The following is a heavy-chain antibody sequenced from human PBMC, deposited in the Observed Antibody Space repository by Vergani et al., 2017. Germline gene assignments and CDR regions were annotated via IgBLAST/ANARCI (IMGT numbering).Heavy chain of an antibody. CDR2: IGTAGDT. V-gene: IGHV3-13*04. D-gene: IGHD5-12*01. J-gene: IGHJ4*02. CDR3: ARGYSARYSGYDWDY. Sequence: HSIRQATGKGLEWVSAIGTAGDTYYPGSVKGRFTISRENAKNSLYLQMNSLRAGDTAVYYCARGYSARYSGYDWDYWGQGTLVTVSS.